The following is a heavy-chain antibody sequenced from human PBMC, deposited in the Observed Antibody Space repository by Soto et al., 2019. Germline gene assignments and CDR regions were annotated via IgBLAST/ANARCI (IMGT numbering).Heavy chain of an antibody. D-gene: IGHD2-8*01. Sequence: EVQLLESGGGFIHPGGSLRLSCAASGFSFSSFAMNWVRQAPGKGLEWVSIISGSADSTFYADSVKGRFTISRDNSKSTLYLQINSLRGEDTAVYYCEKTRGAMIYAISVYGMDVWGQGTTVTVSS. CDR3: EKTRGAMIYAISVYGMDV. CDR2: ISGSADST. V-gene: IGHV3-23*01. CDR1: GFSFSSFA. J-gene: IGHJ6*02.